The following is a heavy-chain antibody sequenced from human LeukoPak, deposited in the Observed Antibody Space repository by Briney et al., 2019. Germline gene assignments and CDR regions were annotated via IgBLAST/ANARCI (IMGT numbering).Heavy chain of an antibody. V-gene: IGHV7-4-1*02. CDR1: GYTFTNYA. J-gene: IGHJ4*02. Sequence: ASVKVPCKASGYTFTNYAMNWVRQAPGQGLEWMGWINTNTDNPTYAQGFTGRFVFSLDTSVSTAYLQISSLKAEDTAVYYCAIDTSGWFDYWGQGTLVTVSS. CDR2: INTNTDNP. CDR3: AIDTSGWFDY. D-gene: IGHD6-19*01.